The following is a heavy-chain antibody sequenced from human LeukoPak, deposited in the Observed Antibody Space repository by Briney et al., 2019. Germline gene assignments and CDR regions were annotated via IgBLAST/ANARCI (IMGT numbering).Heavy chain of an antibody. J-gene: IGHJ4*02. CDR3: AIDPYSSGWRGGDYFDY. V-gene: IGHV3-23*01. Sequence: GGSLRLPCAASGFTFSTYAMSWVRQAPGKGLEWVSSIGAGGGGGSTVYADSVKGRFAISRDNSKNTLFLQMNNLRAEDTAVYYCAIDPYSSGWRGGDYFDYWGQGTLVTVSS. D-gene: IGHD6-19*01. CDR2: IGAGGGGGST. CDR1: GFTFSTYA.